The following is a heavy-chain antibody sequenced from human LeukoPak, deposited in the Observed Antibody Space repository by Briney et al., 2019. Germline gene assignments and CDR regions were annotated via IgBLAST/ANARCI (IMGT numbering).Heavy chain of an antibody. J-gene: IGHJ3*02. CDR2: IRSKAYGATT. V-gene: IGHV3-49*04. CDR3: AKDRLALDAFDI. D-gene: IGHD3-9*01. CDR1: GFTFGDYG. Sequence: GGSLRLSCITSGFTFGDYGLSWVRQAPGKGLEWVGFIRSKAYGATTEYAASLKDRFTISRDDSKSIAYLQVNSLKTEDTAVYYCAKDRLALDAFDIWGQGTMVTVSS.